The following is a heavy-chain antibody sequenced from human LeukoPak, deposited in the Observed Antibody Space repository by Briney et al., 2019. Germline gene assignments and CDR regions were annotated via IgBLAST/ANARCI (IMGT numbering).Heavy chain of an antibody. CDR1: GFTFSSYA. J-gene: IGHJ3*02. D-gene: IGHD3-22*01. V-gene: IGHV3-23*01. Sequence: GGSLRLSCAASGFTFSSYAMSWVRQAPGKGLEWVSAISGSGGSTYYADSVKGRFTISRDNSKNTLYLRMNSLRAEDTAVYYCAKVGVRHDYYDSSGYGDAFDIWGQGTMVTVSS. CDR3: AKVGVRHDYYDSSGYGDAFDI. CDR2: ISGSGGST.